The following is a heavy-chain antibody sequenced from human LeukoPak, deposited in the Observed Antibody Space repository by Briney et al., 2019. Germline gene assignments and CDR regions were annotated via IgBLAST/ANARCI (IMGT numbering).Heavy chain of an antibody. V-gene: IGHV3-21*01. CDR1: GFTFSSYS. D-gene: IGHD1-1*01. CDR2: ISSSSSYI. CDR3: ASLIDTTDAFDI. J-gene: IGHJ3*02. Sequence: GGSPGLSCAASGFTFSSYSMNWVRQAPGKGLEWVSSISSSSSYIYYADSVKGRFTISRDNAKSSLYLQMNSLRAEDTAVYYCASLIDTTDAFDIWGQGTMVTVSS.